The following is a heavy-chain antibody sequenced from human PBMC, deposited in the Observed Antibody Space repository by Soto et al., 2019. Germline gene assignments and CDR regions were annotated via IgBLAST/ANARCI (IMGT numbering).Heavy chain of an antibody. CDR1: GGSISSYY. D-gene: IGHD6-19*01. Sequence: SETLSLTCTVSGGSISSYYWTWIRQSPGKGLEWIGYIYYSGSTNYNPSLKSRVTISVDTSKSQFSLKLSSVTPEDTAVYYCARDTVAGTGYGMDVWGQGTTVTVSS. CDR2: IYYSGST. J-gene: IGHJ6*02. CDR3: ARDTVAGTGYGMDV. V-gene: IGHV4-59*12.